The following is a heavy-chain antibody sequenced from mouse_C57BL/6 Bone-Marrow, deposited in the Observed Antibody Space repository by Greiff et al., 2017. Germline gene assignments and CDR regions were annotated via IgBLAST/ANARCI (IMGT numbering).Heavy chain of an antibody. D-gene: IGHD1-1*02. J-gene: IGHJ3*01. CDR1: GYAFSSYW. Sequence: VMLVESGAELVKPGASVKISCKASGYAFSSYWMNWVKQRPGKGLEWIGQIYPGDGDTNYNGKFKGKATLTADKSSSTAYMQLSSLTSEDSAVYFCARGGGGAYWGQGTLVTVSA. V-gene: IGHV1-80*01. CDR2: IYPGDGDT. CDR3: ARGGGGAY.